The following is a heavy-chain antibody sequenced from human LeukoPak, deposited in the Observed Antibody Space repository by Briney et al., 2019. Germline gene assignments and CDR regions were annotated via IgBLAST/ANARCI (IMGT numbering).Heavy chain of an antibody. D-gene: IGHD5-18*01. J-gene: IGHJ4*02. Sequence: ASVKVSCKASGYTFTGYYMHWVRQAPGQGLEWMGWINPNSGGTNYVQKFQGRVTMTRDTSISTAYMELSRLRSDDTAVYYCARAFRSATAMVFYWGQGTLVTVSS. V-gene: IGHV1-2*02. CDR2: INPNSGGT. CDR3: ARAFRSATAMVFY. CDR1: GYTFTGYY.